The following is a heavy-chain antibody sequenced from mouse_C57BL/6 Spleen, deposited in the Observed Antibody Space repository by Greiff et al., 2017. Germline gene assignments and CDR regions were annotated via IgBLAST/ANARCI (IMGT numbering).Heavy chain of an antibody. D-gene: IGHD1-1*01. V-gene: IGHV6-3*01. J-gene: IGHJ2*01. CDR3: TPGVVAHCDY. CDR1: GFTFSNYW. CDR2: IRLKSDNYAT. Sequence: EVKVEESGGGLVQPGGSMKLSCVASGFTFSNYWMTWVRQSPEKGLEWVAQIRLKSDNYATHYAESVKGRFTISRDDSKSSVYLQMNNLRGEDTGIYYCTPGVVAHCDYWGQGTTLTVSS.